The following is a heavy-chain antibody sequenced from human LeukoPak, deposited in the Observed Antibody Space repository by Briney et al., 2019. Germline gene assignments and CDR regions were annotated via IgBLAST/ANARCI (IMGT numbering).Heavy chain of an antibody. V-gene: IGHV4-39*07. CDR3: TRGRSPPYYYDTEGDAFDI. D-gene: IGHD3-22*01. J-gene: IGHJ3*02. CDR2: IYYSGST. Sequence: SETLSLTCTVSGDSISSSSSYWGWIRQPPGKGLEWIGYIYYSGSTNYNPSLKSRVTFSVDTSKNQFSLKLISVTAADTAVYYCTRGRSPPYYYDTEGDAFDIWGQGTMVTVSS. CDR1: GDSISSSSSY.